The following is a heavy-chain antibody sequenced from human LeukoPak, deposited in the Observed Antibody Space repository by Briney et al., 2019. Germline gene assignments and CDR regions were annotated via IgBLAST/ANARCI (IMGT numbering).Heavy chain of an antibody. V-gene: IGHV4-39*01. D-gene: IGHD3-3*01. J-gene: IGHJ4*02. CDR2: IYYSRGT. CDR1: SDSISNSAYH. CDR3: ARLGAGPTYYDFWSGYSSFYFDY. Sequence: PSETLSLTCTVSSDSISNSAYHWGWIRQPPGRGLEWIGSIYYSRGTYYNPSLKNRVTISVDTSKNQFSLKLSPVTAADTAVYYCARLGAGPTYYDFWSGYSSFYFDYWGQGTLVTVSS.